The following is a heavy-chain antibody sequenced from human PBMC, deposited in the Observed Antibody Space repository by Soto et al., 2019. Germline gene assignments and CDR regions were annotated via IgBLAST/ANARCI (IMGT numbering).Heavy chain of an antibody. CDR2: ISGSGGST. CDR1: GFTFSSYA. CDR3: AKGTGYYDGSAYPN. V-gene: IGHV3-23*01. J-gene: IGHJ4*02. D-gene: IGHD3-22*01. Sequence: PGGPLRLSCAVSGFTFSSYALTLVRQAPGKGLEWVSSISGSGGSTHYADSVKGRFTLSRDNSKNTLYLQMNSLRAQDTAVYYCAKGTGYYDGSAYPNWAQGTMVTVAS.